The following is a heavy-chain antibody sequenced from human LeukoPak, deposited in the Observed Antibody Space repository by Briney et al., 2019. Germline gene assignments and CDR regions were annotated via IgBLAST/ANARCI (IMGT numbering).Heavy chain of an antibody. Sequence: PGRSLRLSCAASGFTFDDYAMHWVRQAPGKGLEWVSGISWNSGSIGYADSVQGRFTISRDNAKNSLYLQMNSLRAEDTAVYYCARGTSGPIITPYYYYYYMDVWGKGTTVTVSS. J-gene: IGHJ6*03. CDR2: ISWNSGSI. CDR3: ARGTSGPIITPYYYYYYMDV. CDR1: GFTFDDYA. V-gene: IGHV3-9*01. D-gene: IGHD3-10*01.